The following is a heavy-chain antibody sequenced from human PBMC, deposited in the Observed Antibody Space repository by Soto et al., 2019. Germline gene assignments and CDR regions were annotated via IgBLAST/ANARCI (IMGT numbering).Heavy chain of an antibody. CDR3: ARDYVSNYVGYYYGWTS. D-gene: IGHD4-4*01. CDR2: IWYDGSNK. Sequence: PGGSLRLSCAASGFTFSSYGMHWVRQAPGKGLEWVAVIWYDGSNKYYADSVKGRFTISRDNSKNTLYLQMNSLRAEDTAVYYCARDYVSNYVGYYYGWTSGAKGPRSPSP. CDR1: GFTFSSYG. V-gene: IGHV3-33*01. J-gene: IGHJ6*02.